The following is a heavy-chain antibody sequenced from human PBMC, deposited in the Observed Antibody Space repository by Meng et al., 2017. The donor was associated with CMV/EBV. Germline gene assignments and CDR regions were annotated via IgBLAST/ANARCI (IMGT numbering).Heavy chain of an antibody. CDR2: ISSDGSKA. CDR3: ARPYCTSPRCWLYYYGLDV. Sequence: GESLKISCAASGFTFSSYAIHWVRQAPGKGLELVAVISSDGSKAYYADSMRGRFTISRDNSKNTLHLQMVSLRAEDTAVYYCARPYCTSPRCWLYYYGLDVWGQGTTVTVSS. CDR1: GFTFSSYA. V-gene: IGHV3-30-3*01. J-gene: IGHJ6*02. D-gene: IGHD2-8*01.